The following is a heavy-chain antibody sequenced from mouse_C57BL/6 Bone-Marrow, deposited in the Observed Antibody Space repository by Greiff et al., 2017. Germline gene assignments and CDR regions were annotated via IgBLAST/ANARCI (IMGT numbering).Heavy chain of an antibody. J-gene: IGHJ2*01. Sequence: QVQLQQPGAELVKPGASVKLSCKASGYTFTSYWMQWVKQRPGQGLEWIGEIDPSDSYTNYNQKFKGKATLTVDTSSSTAYMQLSSLTSEDSAVYYCARSDYGYDGDYWGQGTTPAVSS. CDR2: IDPSDSYT. CDR1: GYTFTSYW. D-gene: IGHD2-2*01. V-gene: IGHV1-50*01. CDR3: ARSDYGYDGDY.